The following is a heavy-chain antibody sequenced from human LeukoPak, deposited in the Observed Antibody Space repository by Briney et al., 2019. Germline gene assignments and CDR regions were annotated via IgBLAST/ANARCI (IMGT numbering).Heavy chain of an antibody. CDR2: ISSSSSYI. J-gene: IGHJ4*02. CDR1: GFTFSSYS. Sequence: GGSLRLSCAASGFTFSSYSMNWVRQAPGKGLEWVSSISSSSSYIYYADSVKGRFTISRDNAKNSLYLQMNSLRAEDTAVYYCARYGIASDKEFDYWGQGTLVTVSS. CDR3: ARYGIASDKEFDY. D-gene: IGHD3-9*01. V-gene: IGHV3-21*04.